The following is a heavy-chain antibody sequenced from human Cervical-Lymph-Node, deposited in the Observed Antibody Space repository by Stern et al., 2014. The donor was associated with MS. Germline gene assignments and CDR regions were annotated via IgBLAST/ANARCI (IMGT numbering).Heavy chain of an antibody. Sequence: QVQLVESGGGVVQPGRSLRISCAASGFTFSSYGMHWVRQAPGKGLEWGADISYAGSNKYYAASVKGRFTISIDNSKNTLYLQMNSLRAEDTAVYYCAKEGRFLEWFPYYYGMDVWGQGTTVTVSS. V-gene: IGHV3-30*18. D-gene: IGHD3-3*01. J-gene: IGHJ6*02. CDR2: ISYAGSNK. CDR3: AKEGRFLEWFPYYYGMDV. CDR1: GFTFSSYG.